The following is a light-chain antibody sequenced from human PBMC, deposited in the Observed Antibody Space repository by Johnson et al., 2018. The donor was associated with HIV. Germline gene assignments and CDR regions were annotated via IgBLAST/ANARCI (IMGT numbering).Light chain of an antibody. CDR3: GTWDNSLRAGV. Sequence: QAVLTQPPSVSAAPGQKVTISCSGSSSNIGNNYVSWYQQLPGTAPKLLMYENNKRPSGIPDRFSGSKSGTSATLYITGLQTGDEADYYCGTWDNSLRAGVFGTGTEVTVL. J-gene: IGLJ1*01. CDR2: ENN. V-gene: IGLV1-51*02. CDR1: SSNIGNNY.